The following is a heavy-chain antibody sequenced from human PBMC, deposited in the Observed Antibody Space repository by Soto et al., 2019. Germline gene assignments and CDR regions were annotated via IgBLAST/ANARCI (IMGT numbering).Heavy chain of an antibody. CDR2: INSSNGGT. D-gene: IGHD2-2*03. V-gene: IGHV1-2*02. CDR3: AREAYSASFGYVTNPNWFDP. Sequence: QVHLVQSGAEVMKPGASVKVSCKASGYSFSHYFMHWVRQAPGQGLEWMGWINSSNGGTKYSHKFQGRLTMTTDTSTSTAYLELSRLTSDDTAIYFCAREAYSASFGYVTNPNWFDPWGQGTLVSVSS. J-gene: IGHJ5*02. CDR1: GYSFSHYF.